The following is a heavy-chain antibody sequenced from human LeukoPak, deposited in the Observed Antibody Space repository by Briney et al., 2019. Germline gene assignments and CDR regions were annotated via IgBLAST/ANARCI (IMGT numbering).Heavy chain of an antibody. J-gene: IGHJ4*02. V-gene: IGHV3-23*01. CDR3: AKRTPYRSGLYYFDY. CDR2: INGGGDT. Sequence: GGSLRLSCAASGFTFSSYGMGWVRQAPGKGLEWVSTINGGGDTFYADSVKGRFTISRDNSKNTLYLQMNSLRAEDTAAYYCAKRTPYRSGLYYFDYWGRGTLVTVSS. CDR1: GFTFSSYG. D-gene: IGHD6-19*01.